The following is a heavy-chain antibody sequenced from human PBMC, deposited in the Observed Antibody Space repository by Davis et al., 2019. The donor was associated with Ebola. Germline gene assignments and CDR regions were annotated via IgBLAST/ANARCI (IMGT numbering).Heavy chain of an antibody. Sequence: PSETLSLTCAVSGGSFSDYDWGWVRQSPGKGLEWVAEINYRGDTASNPSLKSRVPISIDTSKMEFSLNLVSVTAADTAIYYCATLHQIRGRTCFDSWGQGNLVVVSS. CDR2: INYRGDT. CDR1: GGSFSDYD. V-gene: IGHV4-34*01. J-gene: IGHJ4*02. D-gene: IGHD1/OR15-1a*01. CDR3: ATLHQIRGRTCFDS.